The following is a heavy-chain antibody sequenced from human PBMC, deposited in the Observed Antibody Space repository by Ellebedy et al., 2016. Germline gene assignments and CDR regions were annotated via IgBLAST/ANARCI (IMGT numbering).Heavy chain of an antibody. V-gene: IGHV4-34*01. Sequence: GSLRLXXAVYGGSFTDDYWTWIRQPPGKGLEWIGEINHSGRTYYTPSLKSRVTISVDTSKNQFSLKLTSVTAADTAVYYCARVRGYSYGYSSPWFDPWGQGTLVTVSS. D-gene: IGHD5-18*01. CDR1: GGSFTDDY. CDR3: ARVRGYSYGYSSPWFDP. CDR2: INHSGRT. J-gene: IGHJ5*02.